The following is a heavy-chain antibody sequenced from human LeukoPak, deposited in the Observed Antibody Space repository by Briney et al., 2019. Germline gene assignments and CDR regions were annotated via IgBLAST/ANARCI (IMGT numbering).Heavy chain of an antibody. CDR1: VFTLSSYS. V-gene: IGHV3-21*01. Sequence: GGCLRLACAASVFTLSSYSTNSVRQAPGKGLGWVASIISSSSYIYNADSVKGRFTISRDNAKNSLYLQMNSLRAEDTAVYYCARDLETVFGVATMRYFDYWGQGTLVTVSS. J-gene: IGHJ4*02. CDR3: ARDLETVFGVATMRYFDY. D-gene: IGHD3-3*01. CDR2: IISSSSYI.